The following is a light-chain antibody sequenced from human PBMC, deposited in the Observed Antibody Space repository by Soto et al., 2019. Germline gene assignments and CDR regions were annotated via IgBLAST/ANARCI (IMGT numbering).Light chain of an antibody. CDR2: AAS. Sequence: EIVVTQSPGILSVSPGDRATLSCRASQSVGSTLAWYQQKPGQAPTLLIYAASTRATGLPARFSSSGSGTDFTLPISSMQSEDFAVYYCQEYSKWPLFTFGPGTRVDIK. CDR1: QSVGST. V-gene: IGKV3-15*01. J-gene: IGKJ3*01. CDR3: QEYSKWPLFT.